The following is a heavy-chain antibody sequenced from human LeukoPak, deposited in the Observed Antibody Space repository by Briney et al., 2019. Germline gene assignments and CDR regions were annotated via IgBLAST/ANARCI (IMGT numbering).Heavy chain of an antibody. CDR1: GFTFRDYY. Sequence: KPGGSLRLSCAASGFTFRDYYMTWIRQAPGKGLEWVSSISSSSSYIYYADSVKGRFTISRDNAKNSLYLQMNSLRAEDTAVYYCARDFEEVGANLYYYYYMDVWGKGTTVTVSS. V-gene: IGHV3-11*06. J-gene: IGHJ6*03. CDR3: ARDFEEVGANLYYYYYMDV. D-gene: IGHD1-26*01. CDR2: ISSSSSYI.